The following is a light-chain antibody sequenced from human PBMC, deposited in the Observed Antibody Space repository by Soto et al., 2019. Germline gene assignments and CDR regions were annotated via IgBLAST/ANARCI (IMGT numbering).Light chain of an antibody. CDR1: SSDVGGYDF. V-gene: IGLV2-14*01. J-gene: IGLJ1*01. CDR3: SSYTSDWGV. CDR2: EVR. Sequence: QSALAQPASVSGSLGQSITISCTGTSSDVGGYDFDSWYQHHPGKAPKLIIYEVRTRPSGVSDRFSGSKSGNTASLTISGFQAEDEADYYCSSYTSDWGVFGTGTKVTVL.